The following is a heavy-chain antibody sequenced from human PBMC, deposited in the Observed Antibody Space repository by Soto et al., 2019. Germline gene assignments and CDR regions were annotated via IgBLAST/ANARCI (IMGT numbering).Heavy chain of an antibody. V-gene: IGHV1-3*01. J-gene: IGHJ2*01. Sequence: GASVKVSCKASGYTFTSYAMHRVRQAPGQRLEWMGWINAGNGNTKYSQKFQGRVTITRDTSASTAYMELSSLRSEDTAVYYCARVAAAAGTYYWYFDLWGRGTLVTVSS. CDR3: ARVAAAAGTYYWYFDL. D-gene: IGHD6-13*01. CDR2: INAGNGNT. CDR1: GYTFTSYA.